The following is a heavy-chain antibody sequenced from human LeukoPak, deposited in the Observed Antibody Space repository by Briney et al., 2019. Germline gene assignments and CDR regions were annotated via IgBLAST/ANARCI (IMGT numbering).Heavy chain of an antibody. CDR1: GGSISNYY. CDR3: VRVDNGGNYFDY. CDR2: IYYSGST. V-gene: IGHV4-59*08. D-gene: IGHD4-23*01. J-gene: IGHJ4*02. Sequence: SETLSLTCTVSGGSISNYYWSWIRQPPGKGLEWIGYIYYSGSTNYNPSLKSRVTISVDTSKNQFSLRLSSVTAADTAVYYCVRVDNGGNYFDYWGQGTLVTVSS.